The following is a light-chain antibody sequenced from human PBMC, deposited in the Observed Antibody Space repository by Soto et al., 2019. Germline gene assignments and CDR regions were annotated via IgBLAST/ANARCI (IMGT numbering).Light chain of an antibody. CDR1: QGSSSW. J-gene: IGKJ4*01. CDR2: AAS. V-gene: IGKV1-12*01. CDR3: QPANSFPLT. Sequence: DIQMTQSPSSVSASVGDRVTITCRASQGSSSWLAWYQQKPGKAPKLLIYAASSLQSGVPSRFSGSGSGTDFTLTISSLKPEDFAAYYCQPANSFPLTSGVGTKVEIK.